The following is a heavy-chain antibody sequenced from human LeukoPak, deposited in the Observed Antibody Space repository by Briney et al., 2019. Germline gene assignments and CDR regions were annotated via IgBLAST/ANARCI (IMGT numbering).Heavy chain of an antibody. CDR3: ARDFQADSSSWYEGGY. CDR2: IYTSGST. D-gene: IGHD6-13*01. V-gene: IGHV4-4*07. J-gene: IGHJ4*01. CDR1: GGSIISYY. Sequence: SETLSLTCTVSGGSIISYYWGWIRQPAGKGLEWIGRIYTSGSTNYNPSLKSRVTMSVETSKNQFSLKLSSVTAADTAVYYCARDFQADSSSWYEGGYWGQEPWSPSPQ.